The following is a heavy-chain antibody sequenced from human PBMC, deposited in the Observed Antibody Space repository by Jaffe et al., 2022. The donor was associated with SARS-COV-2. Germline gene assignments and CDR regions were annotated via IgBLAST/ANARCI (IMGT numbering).Heavy chain of an antibody. CDR3: ARLYCSGSTCYFDY. V-gene: IGHV4-59*01. D-gene: IGHD2-15*01. CDR1: GGSISAYH. J-gene: IGHJ4*02. CDR2: IYYNGRT. Sequence: QVQLQESGPGLVKPSETLSLTCTVSGGSISAYHWSWIRQPPGKGLEYMGYIYYNGRTNYNPSLKSRVTISLDTSRNRFSLKLSSVTAADTAVYYCARLYCSGSTCYFDYWGQGTLVTVSS.